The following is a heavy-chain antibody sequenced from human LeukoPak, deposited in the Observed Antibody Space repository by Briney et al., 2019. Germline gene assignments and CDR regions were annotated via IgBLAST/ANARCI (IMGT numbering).Heavy chain of an antibody. J-gene: IGHJ4*02. Sequence: GGSLRLSCAASGFTVSSNYMSRVRQAPGKGLEWVSAISGSGGSTYYADSVKGRFTISRDNSKNTLYLQMNSLRAEDTAVYYCAKDGCTNGVCYLDYWGQGTLVTVSS. CDR1: GFTVSSNY. V-gene: IGHV3-23*01. CDR2: ISGSGGST. CDR3: AKDGCTNGVCYLDY. D-gene: IGHD2-8*01.